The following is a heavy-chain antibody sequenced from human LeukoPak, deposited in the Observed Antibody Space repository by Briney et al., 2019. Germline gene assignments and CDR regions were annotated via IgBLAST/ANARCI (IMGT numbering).Heavy chain of an antibody. V-gene: IGHV3-23*01. Sequence: GGSLRLSCAASGFTFSSYEMNWVRQAPGKGLEWVSAISGSGGSTYYADSVKGRITISRDNSKNTLYLQMNSLRAEDTAVYYCAKDITRRHYYGSWRPDYWGQGTLVTVSS. CDR3: AKDITRRHYYGSWRPDY. J-gene: IGHJ4*02. CDR1: GFTFSSYE. CDR2: ISGSGGST. D-gene: IGHD3-10*01.